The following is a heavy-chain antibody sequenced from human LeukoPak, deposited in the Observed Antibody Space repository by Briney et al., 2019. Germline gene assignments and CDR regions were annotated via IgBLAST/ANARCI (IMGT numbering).Heavy chain of an antibody. D-gene: IGHD6-13*01. V-gene: IGHV1-8*01. CDR3: ARQGSSWYGEVYYYYMDV. CDR1: GYTFTSYD. CDR2: MNPKSGNT. J-gene: IGHJ6*03. Sequence: ASVKVSCKASGYTFTSYDINWVRQATGQGLEWMGWMNPKSGNTGYAQKFQGRVTMTRDTSISTAYMELSRLRSDDTAVYYCARQGSSWYGEVYYYYMDVWGKGTTVTISS.